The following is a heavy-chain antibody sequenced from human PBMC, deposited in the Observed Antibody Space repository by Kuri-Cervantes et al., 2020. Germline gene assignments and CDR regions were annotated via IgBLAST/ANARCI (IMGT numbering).Heavy chain of an antibody. Sequence: GSLRLSCTVSGGSISSSSYYWGWIRQPPGKGLEWIGSIYYSGSTYYKPSLKSRVTISVDTSKNQFSLKLSSVTAADTAVYYCASGTSMIHLRKRGYYGMDVWGQGTLVTVSS. CDR2: IYYSGST. CDR1: GGSISSSSYY. CDR3: ASGTSMIHLRKRGYYGMDV. J-gene: IGHJ6*02. V-gene: IGHV4-39*07. D-gene: IGHD3-22*01.